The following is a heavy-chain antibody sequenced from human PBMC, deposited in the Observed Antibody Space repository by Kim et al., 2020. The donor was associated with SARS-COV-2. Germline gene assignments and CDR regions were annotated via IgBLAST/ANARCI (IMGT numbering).Heavy chain of an antibody. Sequence: YNPALKSRVPISVDTSKNQFSLKLSSVPAADTAVYYCARHGQVAAFFDYWGQGTLVTVSS. J-gene: IGHJ4*02. D-gene: IGHD6-19*01. V-gene: IGHV4-39*01. CDR3: ARHGQVAAFFDY.